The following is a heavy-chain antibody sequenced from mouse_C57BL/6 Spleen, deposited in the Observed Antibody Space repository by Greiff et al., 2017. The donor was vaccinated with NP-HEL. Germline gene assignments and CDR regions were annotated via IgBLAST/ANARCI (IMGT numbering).Heavy chain of an antibody. Sequence: VQLQQSGPELVKPGASVKISCKASGYTFTDYYMNWVKQSHGKSLEWIGDINPNNGGTSYNQKFKGKATLTVDKSSSTAYMELRSLTSEDSAVYYCARSLLPYWYFDVWGTGTTVTVSS. CDR2: INPNNGGT. V-gene: IGHV1-26*01. CDR1: GYTFTDYY. CDR3: ARSLLPYWYFDV. D-gene: IGHD1-2*01. J-gene: IGHJ1*03.